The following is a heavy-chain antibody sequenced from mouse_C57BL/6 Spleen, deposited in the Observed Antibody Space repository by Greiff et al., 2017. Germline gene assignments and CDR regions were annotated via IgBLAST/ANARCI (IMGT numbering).Heavy chain of an antibody. D-gene: IGHD1-1*01. Sequence: VQVVESGPGLVQPSQSLSITCTVSGFSLTSYGVHWVRQSPGKGLEWLGVIWRGGSTDYNAAFMSRLSITKDNSKSQVFFKMNSLQADDTAIYYCAKTGGSSPWYFDVWGTGTTVTVSS. CDR2: IWRGGST. V-gene: IGHV2-5*01. CDR1: GFSLTSYG. CDR3: AKTGGSSPWYFDV. J-gene: IGHJ1*03.